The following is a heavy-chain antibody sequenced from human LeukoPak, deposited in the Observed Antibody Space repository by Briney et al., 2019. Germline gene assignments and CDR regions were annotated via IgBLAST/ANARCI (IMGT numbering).Heavy chain of an antibody. CDR2: IKGKIDGGTK. D-gene: IGHD3-9*01. Sequence: GEALRHSRAASRLPSCNAWMSWVRPAPGKGLEWVGRIKGKIDGGTKDHAAPVRGRFTISRDDSKNTLYLQMNSLKTEDTAVYYCTTVGLYDILTGHYHDSFDRWGQGTMVTVSS. CDR3: TTVGLYDILTGHYHDSFDR. J-gene: IGHJ3*01. V-gene: IGHV3-15*01. CDR1: RLPSCNAW.